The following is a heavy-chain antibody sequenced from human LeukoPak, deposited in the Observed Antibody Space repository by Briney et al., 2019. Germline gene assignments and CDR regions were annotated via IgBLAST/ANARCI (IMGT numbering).Heavy chain of an antibody. CDR2: ISGSGGST. Sequence: GGSLRLSCAASGFTFSSYAMSWVRQAPGKGLEWVSAISGSGGSTYYADSVKGRFTISRDNSKNTLYLQMNSLRAEDTAVYYCAKHKRGSYYAEYFQHWGQGTLVTVSS. CDR1: GFTFSSYA. CDR3: AKHKRGSYYAEYFQH. V-gene: IGHV3-23*01. J-gene: IGHJ1*01. D-gene: IGHD1-26*01.